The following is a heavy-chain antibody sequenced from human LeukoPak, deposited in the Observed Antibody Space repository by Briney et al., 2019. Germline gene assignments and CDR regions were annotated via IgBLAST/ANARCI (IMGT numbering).Heavy chain of an antibody. CDR2: FDPEDGET. CDR3: ARARASTVTTYGSGIDY. J-gene: IGHJ4*02. Sequence: ASVKVSCKVSGYTLTELSMHWVRQAPGKGLEWMGGFDPEDGETIYAQKFQGRVTITRDTSASTAYMELSSLRSEDTAVYYCARARASTVTTYGSGIDYWGQGTLVTVSS. CDR1: GYTLTELS. V-gene: IGHV1-24*01. D-gene: IGHD4-17*01.